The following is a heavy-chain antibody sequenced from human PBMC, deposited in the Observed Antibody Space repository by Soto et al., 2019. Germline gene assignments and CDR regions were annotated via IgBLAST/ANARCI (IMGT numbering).Heavy chain of an antibody. CDR1: GGSISSYY. D-gene: IGHD1-7*01. Sequence: SETLSLTCTVSGGSISSYYWSWIRQPPGKGLEWIGYIYYSGSTNYNPSLKSRVTISVDTSKNQFSLKLSSVTVAGTAVYYCARGNWNYGNPSLFDYWGQGTLVTVSS. CDR3: ARGNWNYGNPSLFDY. V-gene: IGHV4-59*01. CDR2: IYYSGST. J-gene: IGHJ4*02.